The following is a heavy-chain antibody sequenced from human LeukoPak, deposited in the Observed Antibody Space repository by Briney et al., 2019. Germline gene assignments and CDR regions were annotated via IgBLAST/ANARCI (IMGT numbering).Heavy chain of an antibody. CDR2: IRYDGSNK. CDR1: GLTFSNYG. Sequence: PGGSLRLSCAASGLTFSNYGMHWVRQAPGKGLEWVTFIRYDGSNKYYADSVKGRFTISRDNSKNTLYLQMNSLRAEDTAVYYCAKRDRMYTSGSYYFDYWGQGTLVTVSS. CDR3: AKRDRMYTSGSYYFDY. V-gene: IGHV3-30*02. D-gene: IGHD6-19*01. J-gene: IGHJ4*02.